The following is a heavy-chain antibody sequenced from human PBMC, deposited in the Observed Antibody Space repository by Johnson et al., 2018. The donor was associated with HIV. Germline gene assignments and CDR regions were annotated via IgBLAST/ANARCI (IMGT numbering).Heavy chain of an antibody. J-gene: IGHJ3*02. CDR3: AGSEIVATTVAFDI. CDR1: GFTVSSNY. V-gene: IGHV3-53*01. CDR2: IYIGGST. D-gene: IGHD5-12*01. Sequence: VQLVESGGGLIQPGGYLRLSCAASGFTVSSNYMSWVRQAPGKGLEWVSVIYIGGSTYYADSVKGRCTISRDNSKNTRYLHMNSLRAEDTSVYYCAGSEIVATTVAFDIWGQGTMVTVSS.